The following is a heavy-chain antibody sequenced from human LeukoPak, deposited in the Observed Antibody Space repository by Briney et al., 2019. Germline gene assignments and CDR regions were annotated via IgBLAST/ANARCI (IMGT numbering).Heavy chain of an antibody. CDR3: AIVTFYYDSSGYPNWFDP. CDR2: IIPIFGTA. J-gene: IGHJ5*02. Sequence: SVKVSCKASGGTFSSYTISWVRQAPGQGLEWMGGIIPIFGTANYAQKFQGRVTITTDESTSTAYMELSSLRSEDTAVYHCAIVTFYYDSSGYPNWFDPWGRGTLVTVSS. V-gene: IGHV1-69*05. CDR1: GGTFSSYT. D-gene: IGHD3-22*01.